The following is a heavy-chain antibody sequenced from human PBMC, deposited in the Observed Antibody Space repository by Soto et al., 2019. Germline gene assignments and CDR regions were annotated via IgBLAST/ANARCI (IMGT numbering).Heavy chain of an antibody. V-gene: IGHV4-59*01. D-gene: IGHD4-17*01. J-gene: IGHJ2*01. CDR2: IYYSGST. CDR3: ARVTLYGDYDAWYFDL. CDR1: GGSISSYY. Sequence: QVQLQESGPGRVKPSETLSLTCTVSGGSISSYYWSWIRQPPGKGLEWIGYIYYSGSTNYNPSLKSRVTISVDTSKNQFSLKLSSVTAADTDVYYCARVTLYGDYDAWYFDLWGRGTLVTVSS.